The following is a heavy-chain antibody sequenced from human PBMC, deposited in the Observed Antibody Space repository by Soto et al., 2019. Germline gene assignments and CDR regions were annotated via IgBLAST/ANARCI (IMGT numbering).Heavy chain of an antibody. Sequence: QVQLVESGGGVVQPGRSLRLSCAASGFTFSSYAMHWVRQAPGKGLEWVAVISYDGSNKYYADSVKGRFTISRDNSKNTLYLQMNSLRAEDTAVYSCARDLSGYSSSWYGYWGQGTLVTVSS. J-gene: IGHJ4*02. V-gene: IGHV3-30-3*01. D-gene: IGHD6-13*01. CDR2: ISYDGSNK. CDR1: GFTFSSYA. CDR3: ARDLSGYSSSWYGY.